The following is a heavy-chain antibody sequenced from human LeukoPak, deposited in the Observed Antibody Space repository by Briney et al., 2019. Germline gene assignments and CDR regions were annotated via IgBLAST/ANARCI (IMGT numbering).Heavy chain of an antibody. CDR3: ARDRRDGYCLGH. Sequence: GGSLRLSCAASGFTFSSYSMSWVRQTPGKGLEWVSVMYSGGTTYYADSVKGRFTISRDSSKNTVNLQMNSLRAEDTAVYYCARDRRDGYCLGHWGQGTLVTVSS. CDR1: GFTFSSYS. D-gene: IGHD5-24*01. CDR2: MYSGGTT. J-gene: IGHJ4*02. V-gene: IGHV3-66*01.